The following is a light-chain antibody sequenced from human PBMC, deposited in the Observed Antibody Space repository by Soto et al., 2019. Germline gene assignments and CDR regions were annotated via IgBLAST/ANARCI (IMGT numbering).Light chain of an antibody. Sequence: EIVMTQSPATLSVSPGERATLSCRASQRVSSNLAWYQQKAGQAPRLLINGASTSATGIPARFSGSGSGTEFTLTISSLQSEDFAVYYCQQYNNWPPMYTFGQGTKLEIK. V-gene: IGKV3-15*01. CDR3: QQYNNWPPMYT. CDR2: GAS. CDR1: QRVSSN. J-gene: IGKJ2*01.